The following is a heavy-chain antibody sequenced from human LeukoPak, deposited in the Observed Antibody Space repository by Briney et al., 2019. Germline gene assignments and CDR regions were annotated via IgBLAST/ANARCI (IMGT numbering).Heavy chain of an antibody. J-gene: IGHJ5*02. Sequence: ASVTVSFKASGYTFTSYGISWVRPAPGQGLEWMGWISGYNGYTNYAQNFQDRVTMTTDTSTNTAYMELRSLRSDDTAVYDCARLGYCTNGVCYRKHNRLDRWGQGTLVTVSS. V-gene: IGHV1-18*01. CDR2: ISGYNGYT. CDR1: GYTFTSYG. D-gene: IGHD2-8*01. CDR3: ARLGYCTNGVCYRKHNRLDR.